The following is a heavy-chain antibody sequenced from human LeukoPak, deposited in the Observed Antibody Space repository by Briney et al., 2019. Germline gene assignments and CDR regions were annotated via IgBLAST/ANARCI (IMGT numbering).Heavy chain of an antibody. J-gene: IGHJ4*02. CDR1: DGSMGTYY. Sequence: RASETLSLTCSVSDGSMGTYYWGWIRQPPGKGLEWIGYIYYSGSTTYNPSLKSRVTVSVDTSKNQFSLKLTSMTAADTAVYYCARGRLGRQHASFFDCWGQGTLVTVSS. D-gene: IGHD2-2*01. V-gene: IGHV4-59*08. CDR3: ARGRLGRQHASFFDC. CDR2: IYYSGST.